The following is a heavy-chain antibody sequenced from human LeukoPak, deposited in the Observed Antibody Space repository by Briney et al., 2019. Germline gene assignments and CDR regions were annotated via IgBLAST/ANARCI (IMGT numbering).Heavy chain of an antibody. D-gene: IGHD3-10*01. Sequence: GASVKVSCKASGYTFTSYGISGVRQAPGQGVEGRGWMSAYKGKTNYAQKLQGRVTMTTATSTSTAYMELRSLRSDDTAVYYCARDRSYYYGSGSYAWFDPWGQGTLVTVSS. CDR2: MSAYKGKT. CDR1: GYTFTSYG. V-gene: IGHV1-18*01. J-gene: IGHJ5*02. CDR3: ARDRSYYYGSGSYAWFDP.